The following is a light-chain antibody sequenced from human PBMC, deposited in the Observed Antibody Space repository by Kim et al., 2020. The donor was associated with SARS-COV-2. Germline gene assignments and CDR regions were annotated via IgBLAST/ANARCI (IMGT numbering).Light chain of an antibody. V-gene: IGKV3-20*01. CDR3: QQYSSSPYT. Sequence: EIVLTQSPGTLSLSAGERASLSCRASQSINSVYLTWYQQKPGQAPRLPIYGTSSRATGIPDRFSGSGSGTDFTLTISRLEPEDFAVYYCQQYSSSPYTFGQGTKLE. CDR1: QSINSVY. J-gene: IGKJ2*01. CDR2: GTS.